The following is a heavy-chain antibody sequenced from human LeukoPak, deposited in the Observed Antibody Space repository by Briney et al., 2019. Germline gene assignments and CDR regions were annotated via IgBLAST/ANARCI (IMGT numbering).Heavy chain of an antibody. CDR3: AREVVAAAGTVDY. CDR2: IHYSGSA. Sequence: SETLSLTCTVSGDSISSYYWSWIRQPPGKGLEWIGYIHYSGSANYNPSLKSRVTISVDTSKNQFSLILSSVTTADTAVYYCAREVVAAAGTVDYWGQGTLVTVSS. J-gene: IGHJ4*02. D-gene: IGHD6-13*01. V-gene: IGHV4-59*01. CDR1: GDSISSYY.